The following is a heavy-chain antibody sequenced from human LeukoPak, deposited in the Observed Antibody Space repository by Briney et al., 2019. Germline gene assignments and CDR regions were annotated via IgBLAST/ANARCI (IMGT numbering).Heavy chain of an antibody. D-gene: IGHD3-10*01. Sequence: GGSLRLSCAASGFTFSSYAMSWVRQAPGKGLEWVSAISGSGGSTYYADSVKGRFTISRDNSKNTLYLQMNSLRAEDTAVYYCAKDRVVRRVRNLRQYYFDYWGQGTLVTVSS. V-gene: IGHV3-23*01. CDR1: GFTFSSYA. J-gene: IGHJ4*02. CDR2: ISGSGGST. CDR3: AKDRVVRRVRNLRQYYFDY.